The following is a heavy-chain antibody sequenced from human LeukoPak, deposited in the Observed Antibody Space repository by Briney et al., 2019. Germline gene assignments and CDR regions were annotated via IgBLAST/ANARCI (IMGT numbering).Heavy chain of an antibody. CDR3: TSLVGATSDSDY. Sequence: GGSLRLSCAASGFTFSDSSIHWVRQASGKGLEWVGRIRSKASSYATAYAASVKGRFTISRDDSKNTAYLQMNSLKTEDTAVYYCTSLVGATSDSDYWGQGILVTVSS. V-gene: IGHV3-73*01. CDR1: GFTFSDSS. CDR2: IRSKASSYAT. J-gene: IGHJ4*02. D-gene: IGHD1-26*01.